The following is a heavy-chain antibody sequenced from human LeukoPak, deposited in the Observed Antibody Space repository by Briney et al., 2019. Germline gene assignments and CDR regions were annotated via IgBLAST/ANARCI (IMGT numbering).Heavy chain of an antibody. Sequence: SETLSLTCAVYGGSFSGYYWSWIRQPPGKGLEGIGYIYYSGSTNYNPSLKSRVTISVDTSKNQFSLKLSSVTAADTAVYYCARRENYGDYDWFDPWGQGTLVTVSS. CDR3: ARRENYGDYDWFDP. J-gene: IGHJ5*02. CDR2: IYYSGST. CDR1: GGSFSGYY. V-gene: IGHV4-59*08. D-gene: IGHD4-17*01.